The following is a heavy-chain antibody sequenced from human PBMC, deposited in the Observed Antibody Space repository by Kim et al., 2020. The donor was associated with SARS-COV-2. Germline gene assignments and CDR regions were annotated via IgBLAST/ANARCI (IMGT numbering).Heavy chain of an antibody. Sequence: GGSLRLSCAASGFTFGDYAMHWVRQAPGKGLEWVSGISWNSGSIGYADSVKGRFTISRDNAKNSLYLQMNSLRAEDTALYYCAKDIALLWFGELSLIGAYGMDVWGQGTTVTVSS. V-gene: IGHV3-9*01. CDR3: AKDIALLWFGELSLIGAYGMDV. D-gene: IGHD3-10*01. J-gene: IGHJ6*02. CDR2: ISWNSGSI. CDR1: GFTFGDYA.